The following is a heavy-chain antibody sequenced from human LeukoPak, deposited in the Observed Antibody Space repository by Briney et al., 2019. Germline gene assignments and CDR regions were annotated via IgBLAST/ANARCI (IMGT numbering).Heavy chain of an antibody. V-gene: IGHV3-11*01. Sequence: GGSLRLSCAASGFTFSDYYMSWIRQAPGKGLEWVSYLSSTGSTLYYADSVKGRFTISRDNAKNSLYLQMNSLRAEDTAIYYCARNRGYSGYDFDYWGQGTLVTVSS. CDR3: ARNRGYSGYDFDY. CDR2: LSSTGSTL. J-gene: IGHJ4*02. CDR1: GFTFSDYY. D-gene: IGHD5-12*01.